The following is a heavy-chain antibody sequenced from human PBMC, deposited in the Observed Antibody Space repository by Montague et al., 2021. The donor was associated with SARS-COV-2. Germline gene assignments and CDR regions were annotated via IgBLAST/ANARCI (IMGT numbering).Heavy chain of an antibody. V-gene: IGHV3-48*03. CDR3: TRDYRSIVGDGLDI. CDR1: GFTFSNYD. CDR2: ISTSAYTT. Sequence: SLRLSCAASGFTFSNYDMNWVRQAPGKGPEWISYISTSAYTTSYAGSVKGRFTISRDNGKNSLYLQMNSLRVEDTAVYYCTRDYRSIVGDGLDIWGQGTTVIVSS. D-gene: IGHD3-16*02. J-gene: IGHJ6*02.